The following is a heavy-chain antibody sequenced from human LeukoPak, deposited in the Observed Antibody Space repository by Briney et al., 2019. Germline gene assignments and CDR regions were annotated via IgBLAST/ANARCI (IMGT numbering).Heavy chain of an antibody. D-gene: IGHD5-24*01. CDR1: GYTFTNYY. V-gene: IGHV1-46*01. Sequence: GASVKVSCKASGYTFTNYYMHWVRQAPGQGLEWMGIINPSGGGTSYAQKFQGRVTMTRDTSTRTVYMELSSLISDDTAVYYCARNPSRDGYGPGDFWGQGTLVTVSS. CDR2: INPSGGGT. J-gene: IGHJ4*02. CDR3: ARNPSRDGYGPGDF.